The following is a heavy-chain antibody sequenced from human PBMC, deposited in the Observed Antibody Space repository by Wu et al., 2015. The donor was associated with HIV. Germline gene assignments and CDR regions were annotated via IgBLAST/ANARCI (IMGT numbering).Heavy chain of an antibody. J-gene: IGHJ6*03. CDR3: ARAVRGSRLGYYYYMDV. V-gene: IGHV1-69*08. CDR2: IIPIRGTT. CDR1: GGSFSSFA. D-gene: IGHD3-16*01. Sequence: QVQLVQSGAEVRKPGSSVKVSCKASGGSFSSFAINWVRQAPGQGLEWMGRIIPIRGTTNYVQKFQGRVTITRNTSISTAYMELSSLRSEDTAVYYCARAVRGSRLGYYYYMDVWGKGDHGHRLL.